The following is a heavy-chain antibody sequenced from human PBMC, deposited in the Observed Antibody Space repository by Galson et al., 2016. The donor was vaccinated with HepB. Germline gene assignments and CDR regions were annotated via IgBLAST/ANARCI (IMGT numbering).Heavy chain of an antibody. CDR3: ARERVTLVGRDYFYGMDV. J-gene: IGHJ6*02. CDR2: ISYDGSNK. Sequence: SLRLSCAASGFSFSSYAMYWVRQAPGKGLQWVAVISYDGSNKYHADSVKGRFTISRDNSKNTLYLQMNSPRPEDTAVYYCARERVTLVGRDYFYGMDVWGQGTTVTVSS. CDR1: GFSFSSYA. D-gene: IGHD1-26*01. V-gene: IGHV3-30*04.